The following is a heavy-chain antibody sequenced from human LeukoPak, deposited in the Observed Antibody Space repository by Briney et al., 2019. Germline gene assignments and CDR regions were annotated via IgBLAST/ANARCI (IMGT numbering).Heavy chain of an antibody. D-gene: IGHD3-10*01. CDR2: IIPIFGTA. CDR1: GGTFSSYA. V-gene: IGHV1-69*13. CDR3: ARDSRTYYGSGSYFDY. Sequence: SVKVSCKASGGTFSSYAINWVRQAPGQGLEWMGGIIPIFGTANYAQKFQGRVTITADESTSTGYMELSSLRSEDTAVYYCARDSRTYYGSGSYFDYWGQGTLVTVSS. J-gene: IGHJ4*02.